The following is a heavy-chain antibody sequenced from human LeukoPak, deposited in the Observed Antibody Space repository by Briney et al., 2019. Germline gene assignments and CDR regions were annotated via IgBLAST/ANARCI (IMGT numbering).Heavy chain of an antibody. J-gene: IGHJ4*02. D-gene: IGHD6-19*01. CDR1: GFAFSDYY. CDR3: AREPRLAVY. CDR2: ISGSGNSI. Sequence: GGSLRLSCAGSGFAFSDYYMTWIRQAPGRGLEFISYISGSGNSIVYADSVKGRFTISRDNAKNSLYLQMNSLRDEDAAVYYCAREPRLAVYWGQGTLVTVSS. V-gene: IGHV3-11*01.